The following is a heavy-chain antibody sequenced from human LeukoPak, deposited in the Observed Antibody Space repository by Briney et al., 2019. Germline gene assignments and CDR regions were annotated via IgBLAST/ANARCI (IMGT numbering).Heavy chain of an antibody. V-gene: IGHV3-23*01. D-gene: IGHD2-21*02. J-gene: IGHJ4*02. CDR1: GFTFSSYA. Sequence: GGSLRLSCAASGFTFSSYAMSWVRQAPGKGLEWVSAISGSGGSTYYADSVKGRFTISRDNSKNTLYLQMNSLRAEDTAVYYCAKDPLSFYVVTPEYWGQGTLVTVSS. CDR3: AKDPLSFYVVTPEY. CDR2: ISGSGGST.